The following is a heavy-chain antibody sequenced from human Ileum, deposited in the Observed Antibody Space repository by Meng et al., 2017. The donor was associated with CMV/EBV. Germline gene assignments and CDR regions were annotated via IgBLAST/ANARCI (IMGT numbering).Heavy chain of an antibody. Sequence: TKPRAYITAAGSPYVSPFTTEFMYWVHQAHGEGLGRREWMNWNCGRENYAKKFQAGSIMTRDTSIRTAYMELNRLTTDDTAMYYCARINVSRGYSFDYWGQGTLVTVSS. V-gene: IGHV1-2*02. J-gene: IGHJ4*02. D-gene: IGHD5-18*01. CDR1: VSPFTTEF. CDR3: ARINVSRGYSFDY. CDR2: MNWNCGRE.